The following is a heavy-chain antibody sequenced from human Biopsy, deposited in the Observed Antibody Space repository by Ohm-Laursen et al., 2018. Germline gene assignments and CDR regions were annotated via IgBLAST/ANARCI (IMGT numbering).Heavy chain of an antibody. CDR2: IIAVSGLV. D-gene: IGHD3-3*01. V-gene: IGHV1-69*10. Sequence: SVKVSCKAPGGTFSNYAISWVRQAPGEGLEWTGGIIAVSGLVNYAPKFQGRVSITADKSTTTAYMELSNLKSEDTTVYYCATPFQYYDSWGGYPPFDHWGQGTLVTVSS. J-gene: IGHJ4*02. CDR3: ATPFQYYDSWGGYPPFDH. CDR1: GGTFSNYA.